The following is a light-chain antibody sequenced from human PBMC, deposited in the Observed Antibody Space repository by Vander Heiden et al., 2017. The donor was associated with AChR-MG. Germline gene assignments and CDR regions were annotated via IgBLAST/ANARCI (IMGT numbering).Light chain of an antibody. CDR1: SLRSYY. J-gene: IGLJ2*01. CDR3: NSRDSSGNPVV. CDR2: GKN. V-gene: IGLV3-19*01. Sequence: SSELTQAPAVSLALGQTVRITCQGDSLRSYYASWYQQKPGQAPVLVIYGKNNRPSGIPDRFSGSSSGNTASLTITGAQAEDEADYYCNSRDSSGNPVVFGGGTKLTVL.